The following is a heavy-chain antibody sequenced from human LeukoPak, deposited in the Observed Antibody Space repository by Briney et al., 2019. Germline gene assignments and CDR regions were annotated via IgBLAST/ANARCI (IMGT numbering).Heavy chain of an antibody. CDR3: AKNSGSYN. CDR2: ISSSSSTI. Sequence: PGGSLRLSCAASGFTFSSYSMNWVRQAPGKGLEWVSYISSSSSTIYYADSVKGRFTISRDNAKNTLYLQMNSLRAEDTAVYYCAKNSGSYNWGQGTLVTVSS. J-gene: IGHJ4*02. CDR1: GFTFSSYS. D-gene: IGHD1-26*01. V-gene: IGHV3-48*01.